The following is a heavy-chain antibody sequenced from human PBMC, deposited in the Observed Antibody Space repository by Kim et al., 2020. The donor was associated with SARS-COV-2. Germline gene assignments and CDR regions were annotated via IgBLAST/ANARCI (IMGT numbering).Heavy chain of an antibody. Sequence: SETLSLTCTVSGGSISSGGYYWSWNRQHPGKGLEWIGYIYYSGSTYYNPSLKSRATISVDTSKNQFPLKLSSVTAADTAVYYCARARYDFWSGYYFDYWG. D-gene: IGHD3-3*01. CDR3: ARARYDFWSGYYFDY. J-gene: IGHJ4*01. CDR2: IYYSGST. V-gene: IGHV4-31*03. CDR1: GGSISSGGYY.